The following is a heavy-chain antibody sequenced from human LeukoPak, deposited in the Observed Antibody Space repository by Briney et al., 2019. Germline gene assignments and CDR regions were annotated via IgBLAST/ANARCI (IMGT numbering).Heavy chain of an antibody. CDR3: VRFGLTSSLDY. J-gene: IGHJ4*02. Sequence: GESLKISCKGSGYSFTSNWIGWVRQMPGKGLEWMGIIYPGDSDTRYSPSFQGQVTFSVDASISTAYLQLSGLRVSDTAIYYCVRFGLTSSLDYWGQGTLVTVSS. V-gene: IGHV5-51*01. D-gene: IGHD6-13*01. CDR2: IYPGDSDT. CDR1: GYSFTSNW.